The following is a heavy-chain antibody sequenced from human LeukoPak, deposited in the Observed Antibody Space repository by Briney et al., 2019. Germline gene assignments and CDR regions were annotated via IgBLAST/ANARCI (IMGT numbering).Heavy chain of an antibody. CDR2: IYYSGST. V-gene: IGHV4-59*08. Sequence: SETLSLTCTVSGGSISSYYWSWIRQPPGKGLEWIGYIYYSGSTNHNPSLKSRVTISVDTSKNQFSLKLSSVTAADTAVYYCARHKRPIAAAGFDYWGQGTLVTVSS. J-gene: IGHJ4*02. CDR1: GGSISSYY. CDR3: ARHKRPIAAAGFDY. D-gene: IGHD6-13*01.